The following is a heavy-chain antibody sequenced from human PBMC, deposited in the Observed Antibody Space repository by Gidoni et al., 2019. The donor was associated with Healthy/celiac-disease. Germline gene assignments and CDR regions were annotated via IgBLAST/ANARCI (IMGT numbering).Heavy chain of an antibody. Sequence: QVQLVESGGGVVQPGGSLRISCAASGVTFSSYGMHWVRQAPGKGLEWVAVIWYDGSNNYYADSVKRRFTISRDNSKNTLYLQMNSLRAEDTAVYYCARAPYCSGSSYFDYWGQGTLVTVSS. CDR2: IWYDGSNN. J-gene: IGHJ4*02. CDR1: GVTFSSYG. V-gene: IGHV3-33*01. CDR3: ARAPYCSGSSYFDY. D-gene: IGHD3-10*01.